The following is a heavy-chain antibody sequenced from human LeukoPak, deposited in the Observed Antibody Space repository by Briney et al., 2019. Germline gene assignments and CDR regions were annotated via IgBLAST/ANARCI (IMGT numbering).Heavy chain of an antibody. D-gene: IGHD3-22*01. CDR3: ARVLTHYDSSGYYSEAFDI. J-gene: IGHJ3*02. CDR1: GYTFTGYY. Sequence: ASVTVSCKASGYTFTGYYMHWVRQAPGQGLEWMGWINPNSGGTNYAQKFQGRVTMTRDTSISTAYMELSRLRSDDTAVYYCARVLTHYDSSGYYSEAFDIWGQGTMVTVSS. V-gene: IGHV1-2*02. CDR2: INPNSGGT.